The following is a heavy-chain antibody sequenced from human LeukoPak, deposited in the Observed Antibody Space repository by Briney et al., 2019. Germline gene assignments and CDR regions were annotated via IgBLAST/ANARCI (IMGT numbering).Heavy chain of an antibody. J-gene: IGHJ5*02. Sequence: SETLPHTCSVHRCPICSHLWTRIRWTAGKGLELIERIYSSHSIYSKPSLNSHVTISLDKSKNQFSLKLGSVTDADTDVYDCARGAYYVDWCDPWGQGTLVSVS. CDR3: ARGAYYVDWCDP. CDR2: IYSSHSI. CDR1: RCPICSHL. D-gene: IGHD3-16*01. V-gene: IGHV4-4*07.